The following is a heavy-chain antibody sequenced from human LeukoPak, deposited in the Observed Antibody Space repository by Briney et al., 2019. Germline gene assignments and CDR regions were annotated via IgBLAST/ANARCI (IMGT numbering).Heavy chain of an antibody. D-gene: IGHD5-24*01. J-gene: IGHJ4*02. CDR3: ARGRGRDGDNLTS. CDR1: GGSITSHY. Sequence: SETLSLTCTVSGGSITSHYWSWIRQPPGKGLEWIGYVYYSGTTNYNPSLRSRVSISVDTSKNQFPLKLTSVTAADTAVYYCARGRGRDGDNLTSWGQGTLVTVSS. V-gene: IGHV4-59*11. CDR2: VYYSGTT.